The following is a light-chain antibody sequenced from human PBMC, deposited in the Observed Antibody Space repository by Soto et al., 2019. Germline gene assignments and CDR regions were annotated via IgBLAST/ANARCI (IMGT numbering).Light chain of an antibody. CDR1: RSFASSY. V-gene: IGKV3-20*01. J-gene: IGKJ2*01. Sequence: EIVLTQSPVTLSLSPGERATLSCRASRSFASSYLGWYQQKPGQAPRLLIYAASTRATGLPDRFSGSGSATDFTLTIRRLEPEDSAVYYCQHYDSSPPYTFGQGTKLEIK. CDR2: AAS. CDR3: QHYDSSPPYT.